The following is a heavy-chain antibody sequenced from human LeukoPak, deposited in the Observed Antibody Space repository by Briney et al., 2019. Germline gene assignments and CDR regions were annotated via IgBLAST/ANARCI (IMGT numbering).Heavy chain of an antibody. V-gene: IGHV1-69*13. D-gene: IGHD2-8*01. Sequence: SVKVSCKASGGTSSSYAISWVRQAPGQGLEWMGGIIPIFGTANYAQKFQGRVTITADESTSTAYMELSSLRSEDTAVYYCATSTDDWFDPWGQGTLVTVSS. CDR2: IIPIFGTA. CDR1: GGTSSSYA. CDR3: ATSTDDWFDP. J-gene: IGHJ5*02.